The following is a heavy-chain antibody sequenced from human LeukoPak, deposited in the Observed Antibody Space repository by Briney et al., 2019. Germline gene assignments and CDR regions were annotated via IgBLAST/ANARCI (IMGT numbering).Heavy chain of an antibody. CDR2: ISGSGGST. CDR1: GFTFSSYS. Sequence: GGSLRLSCAASGFTFSSYSMNWVRQAPGKGLEWVSAISGSGGSTYYADSVKGRFTISRDNSKNTLYLQMNSLRAEDTAVYYCATTIQLWQGYFDYWGQGTLVTVSS. V-gene: IGHV3-23*01. CDR3: ATTIQLWQGYFDY. D-gene: IGHD5-18*01. J-gene: IGHJ4*02.